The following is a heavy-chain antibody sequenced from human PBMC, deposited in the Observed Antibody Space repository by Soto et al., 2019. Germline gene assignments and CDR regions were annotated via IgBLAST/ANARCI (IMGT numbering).Heavy chain of an antibody. CDR2: IYPSGST. Sequence: SETLSLTCTVSGGSISGHSWIWIRQPAGRGLEWIGHIYPSGSTSYNPSLRSRVTMSLDTSNNQIFLNLTSVTAADTAVFYCVRGRSYSVYDFWGPGTLVTVSS. D-gene: IGHD5-12*01. CDR3: VRGRSYSVYDF. V-gene: IGHV4-4*07. CDR1: GGSISGHS. J-gene: IGHJ4*02.